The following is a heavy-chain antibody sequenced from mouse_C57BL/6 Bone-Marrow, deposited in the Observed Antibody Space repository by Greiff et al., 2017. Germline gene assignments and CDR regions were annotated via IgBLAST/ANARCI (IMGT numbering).Heavy chain of an antibody. V-gene: IGHV14-4*01. D-gene: IGHD2-3*01. CDR1: GFNIKDDY. J-gene: IGHJ2*01. CDR2: IDPEIGDT. CDR3: SSFDVNYFDF. Sequence: VQLQQSGAELVRPGASVKLSCTASGFNIKDDYIHWVKQRPEQGLEWIGWIDPEIGDTEYASKFQGKATITSDTSSNTAYLQLSSLTSEDTAVYYCSSFDVNYFDFWGQGTPPTVAS.